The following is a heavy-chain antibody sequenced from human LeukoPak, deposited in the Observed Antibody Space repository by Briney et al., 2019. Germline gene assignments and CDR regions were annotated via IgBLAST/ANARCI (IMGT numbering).Heavy chain of an antibody. D-gene: IGHD3-10*01. CDR2: IYSSGST. CDR3: ARALRSGTMVRRRAWFDP. V-gene: IGHV4-30-4*07. J-gene: IGHJ5*02. CDR1: GASISSDGYS. Sequence: SETLSLTCAVSGASISSDGYSWSWIRQPPGKGLECIGYIYSSGSTYYNPSLKSRVTISVDTSNNQFSLKLSSVTAADTAVYYCARALRSGTMVRRRAWFDPWGQGTLVTVSP.